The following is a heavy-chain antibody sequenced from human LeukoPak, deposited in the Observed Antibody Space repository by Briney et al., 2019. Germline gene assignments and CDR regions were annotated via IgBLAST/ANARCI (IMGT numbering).Heavy chain of an antibody. J-gene: IGHJ3*02. CDR3: ARNLARVDAFDI. CDR1: GYTFTSYY. Sequence: ASVKVSCKASGYTFTSYYMRWVRQAPGQGLEWMGIINPSGGSTSYAQKFQGRVTMTRDTSTSTVYMELSSLRSEDTAVYYCARNLARVDAFDIWGQGTMVTVSS. CDR2: INPSGGST. V-gene: IGHV1-46*01.